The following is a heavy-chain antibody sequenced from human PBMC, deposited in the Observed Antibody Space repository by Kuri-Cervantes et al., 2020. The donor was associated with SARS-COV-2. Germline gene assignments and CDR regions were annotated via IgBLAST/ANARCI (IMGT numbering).Heavy chain of an antibody. D-gene: IGHD3-16*02. Sequence: GESLKISCAASGFTFSGHWIHWVRQAPGKGLVWVSRINPDGSYTNNADSVKGRFTLSRDNAKNSLYLQMNSLRAEDTAVYYCARDYRPEYYYYYGMDVWGQGTMVTVSS. CDR3: ARDYRPEYYYYYGMDV. CDR2: INPDGSYT. J-gene: IGHJ6*02. V-gene: IGHV3-74*01. CDR1: GFTFSGHW.